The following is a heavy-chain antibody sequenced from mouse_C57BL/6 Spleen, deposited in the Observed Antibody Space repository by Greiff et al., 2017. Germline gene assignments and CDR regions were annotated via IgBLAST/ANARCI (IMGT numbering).Heavy chain of an antibody. CDR2: INPYNGGT. CDR1: GYTFTDYY. D-gene: IGHD3-2*01. V-gene: IGHV1-19*01. J-gene: IGHJ3*01. Sequence: VQLQQSGPVLVKPGASVKMSCKASGYTFTDYYMNWVKQSHGKSLEWIGVINPYNGGTSYNQKFKGKATLTVDKSSSTAYMELNSLTSEDSAVYYCARGDSFFAYWGQGTLVTVSA. CDR3: ARGDSFFAY.